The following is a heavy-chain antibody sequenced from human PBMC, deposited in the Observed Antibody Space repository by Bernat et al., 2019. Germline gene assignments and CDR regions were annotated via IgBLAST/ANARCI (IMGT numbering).Heavy chain of an antibody. J-gene: IGHJ6*03. Sequence: VQLVESGGGVVQPGRSLRLSCAASGFTFSSYGMHWVRQAPGKGLEWVAVIWYDGSNKYYADSVKGRFTISRDNSKNTLYLQMNSLRAEDTAVYYCARDGLRFWSGYYAYYYYMDVWGKGTTVTVSS. CDR2: IWYDGSNK. CDR1: GFTFSSYG. D-gene: IGHD3-3*01. V-gene: IGHV3-33*01. CDR3: ARDGLRFWSGYYAYYYYMDV.